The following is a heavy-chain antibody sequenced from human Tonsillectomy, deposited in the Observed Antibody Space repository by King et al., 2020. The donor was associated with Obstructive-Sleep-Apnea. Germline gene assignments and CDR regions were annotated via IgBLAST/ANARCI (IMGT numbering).Heavy chain of an antibody. Sequence: VQLQESGPGLVKPSQTLSLTCTVSGGSISSGGHYWSWIRQHPGKGLEWIGYIDYSGSTYYNPSLKSRVTMSVDTSKNQFSLKLSSVTAADTAGYYCARGEETYYSDYWGQGTLVTVSS. V-gene: IGHV4-31*03. CDR1: GGSISSGGHY. J-gene: IGHJ4*02. CDR3: ARGEETYYSDY. CDR2: IDYSGST.